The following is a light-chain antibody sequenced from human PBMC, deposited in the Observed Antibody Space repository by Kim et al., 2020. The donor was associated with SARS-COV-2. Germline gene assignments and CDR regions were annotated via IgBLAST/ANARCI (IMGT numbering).Light chain of an antibody. CDR1: QSVNSN. CDR2: DTS. Sequence: EVVMTQSPATLSMSPGERATLSCRASQSVNSNLAWYQQKPGQAPRLLLYDTSTRATGIPARFSGSGSGTEFTLTISSLQSEDFAVYYCQQYNNWPPITFGQGTRLEIK. J-gene: IGKJ5*01. CDR3: QQYNNWPPIT. V-gene: IGKV3-15*01.